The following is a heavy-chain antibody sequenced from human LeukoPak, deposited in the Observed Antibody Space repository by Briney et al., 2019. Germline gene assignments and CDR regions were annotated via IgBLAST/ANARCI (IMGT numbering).Heavy chain of an antibody. CDR2: IWYDGSNK. CDR3: ARFGRAGGNPFGDYFDY. CDR1: GFTFSSYG. D-gene: IGHD4-23*01. J-gene: IGHJ4*02. Sequence: GGSLRLSCAASGFTFSSYGMHWVRQAPGKGLEWVAVIWYDGSNKYYADSVKGRFTISRDNSKNTPYLQMNSLRAEDTAVYYCARFGRAGGNPFGDYFDYWGQGTLVTVSS. V-gene: IGHV3-33*01.